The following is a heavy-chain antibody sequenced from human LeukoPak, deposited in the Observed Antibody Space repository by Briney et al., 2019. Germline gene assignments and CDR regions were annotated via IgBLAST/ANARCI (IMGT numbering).Heavy chain of an antibody. J-gene: IGHJ4*02. Sequence: PGGSLRLSCAASGFTFDDYAMHWVRQAPGKGLEWVSGISWNSGSIGYADSVKGRFTISRDNAKNSLYLQMNSLRAEDTALYYCAKVKGSDTAKVKFDYWGQGTLVTVSS. V-gene: IGHV3-9*01. CDR2: ISWNSGSI. D-gene: IGHD5-18*01. CDR3: AKVKGSDTAKVKFDY. CDR1: GFTFDDYA.